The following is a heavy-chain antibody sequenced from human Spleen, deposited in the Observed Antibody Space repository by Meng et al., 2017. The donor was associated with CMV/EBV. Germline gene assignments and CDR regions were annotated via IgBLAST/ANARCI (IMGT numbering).Heavy chain of an antibody. D-gene: IGHD2-2*02. V-gene: IGHV3-21*01. CDR3: ARLPLGYCSSITCYKFDY. CDR2: ISSSSSYI. CDR1: GFTFSSYS. Sequence: GGSLRLSCAASGFTFSSYSMNWVRQAPGKGLEWVSSISSSSSYIYYADSVKGRFTISRDNAKNSLYLQMNSLRDEDTAVYYCARLPLGYCSSITCYKFDYWGQGTLVTVSS. J-gene: IGHJ4*02.